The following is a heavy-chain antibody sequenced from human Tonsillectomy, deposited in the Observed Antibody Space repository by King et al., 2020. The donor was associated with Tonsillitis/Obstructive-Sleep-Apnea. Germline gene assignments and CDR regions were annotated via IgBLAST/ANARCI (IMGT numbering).Heavy chain of an antibody. D-gene: IGHD2-2*02. J-gene: IGHJ4*02. CDR1: GFTFSDYY. CDR3: AKLGYCNSTSCYIAPYYFDY. Sequence: QLVQSGGGLVKPGGSLRLSCAASGFTFSDYYMSWIRQAPGKGLVWVSYISSSSRYTNYADSVKGRFTISRDNAKNSLYLQMNSLRAEDTAVYYCAKLGYCNSTSCYIAPYYFDYWGQGTLVTVSS. CDR2: ISSSSRYT. V-gene: IGHV3-11*05.